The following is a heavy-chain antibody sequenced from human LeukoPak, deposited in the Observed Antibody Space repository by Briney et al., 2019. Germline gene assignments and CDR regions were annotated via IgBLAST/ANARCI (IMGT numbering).Heavy chain of an antibody. Sequence: PRRSLRLSCAASGFTFSSYAIHWVRQAPGKGLEWGAVISYDGSNKYYADSVKGRFTISRDNSKNTLYLQMNSLRAEDTAVYYCARDRSSGWYYFDYWGQGTLVTVSS. J-gene: IGHJ4*02. CDR2: ISYDGSNK. D-gene: IGHD6-19*01. V-gene: IGHV3-30*04. CDR3: ARDRSSGWYYFDY. CDR1: GFTFSSYA.